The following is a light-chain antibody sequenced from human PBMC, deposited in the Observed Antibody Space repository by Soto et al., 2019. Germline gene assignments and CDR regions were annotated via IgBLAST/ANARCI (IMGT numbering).Light chain of an antibody. J-gene: IGKJ1*01. CDR2: DAS. V-gene: IGKV3-11*01. CDR3: QQRYSRPWT. Sequence: EIIMRPSPGTLHCPQGERATLACRASQSVSSYLAWYQQKPGQAPRLLICDASSLASGIPARFSGSGSGTDFTLTISSLEPEDFAVYYCQQRYSRPWTFGQGTKVDIK. CDR1: QSVSSY.